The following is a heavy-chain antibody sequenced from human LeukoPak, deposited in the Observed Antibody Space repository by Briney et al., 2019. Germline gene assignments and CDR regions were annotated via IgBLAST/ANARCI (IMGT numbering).Heavy chain of an antibody. J-gene: IGHJ4*02. V-gene: IGHV4-39*07. D-gene: IGHD6-6*01. Sequence: SETLSLTCTVSGDSISNNNYYWGWIRQPPGKGLEWIVSIHNGGSTYYNPSLKSRVTISVDTSKNQFSLTLTSMTAADTAVYYCARVFGAARRWDYWGQGTLVTVSS. CDR1: GDSISNNNYY. CDR2: IHNGGST. CDR3: ARVFGAARRWDY.